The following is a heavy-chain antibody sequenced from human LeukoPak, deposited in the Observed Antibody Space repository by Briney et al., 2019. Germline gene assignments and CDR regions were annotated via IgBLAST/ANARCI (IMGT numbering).Heavy chain of an antibody. J-gene: IGHJ6*03. Sequence: EASVKVSCEASGYTFNTFDINWVRQASGQGLEWMGGMNTDSGKTAYAQRFQGRVNITRNASVNTVYLEVSGLRSEDTAVYYCARGRRVRGVINVYYYYYMDVWGKGTTVIVSS. V-gene: IGHV1-8*03. D-gene: IGHD3-10*01. CDR1: GYTFNTFD. CDR2: MNTDSGKT. CDR3: ARGRRVRGVINVYYYYYMDV.